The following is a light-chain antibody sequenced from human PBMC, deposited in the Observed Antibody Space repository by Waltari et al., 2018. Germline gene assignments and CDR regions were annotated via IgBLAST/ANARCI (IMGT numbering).Light chain of an antibody. CDR3: QKYGTLLGT. Sequence: DIVLTQSPGTLALSPGERATLSCRASQSVSRSLALYQQKPDQAPRLLIYDASTRDTGIPDSFSGSGSVTDFSLTISRVEPDDFAVYYCQKYGTLLGTFGQGTKV. CDR1: QSVSRS. J-gene: IGKJ1*01. V-gene: IGKV3-20*01. CDR2: DAS.